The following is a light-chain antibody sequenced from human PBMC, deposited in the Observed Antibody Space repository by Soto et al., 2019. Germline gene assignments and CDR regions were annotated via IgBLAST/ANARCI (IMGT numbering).Light chain of an antibody. CDR3: QQRTDRPPWT. J-gene: IGKJ1*01. CDR2: DAS. Sequence: EIVLTQSPATLSLSPGERATLSCRASQSIGLAIAWYQHKPGQAPRLLIFDASQRAAGIPARFRGSGSGIDFTLSISSLEPEDFEVYYCQQRTDRPPWTFGQGTKVDIK. CDR1: QSIGLA. V-gene: IGKV3-11*01.